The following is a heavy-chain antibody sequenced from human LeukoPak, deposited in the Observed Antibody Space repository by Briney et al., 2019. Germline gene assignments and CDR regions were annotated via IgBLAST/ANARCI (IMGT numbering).Heavy chain of an antibody. CDR3: ARDVGTGLGYCSGGSCFQSRNAFDI. Sequence: SETLSLTCAVSGGSISSDNWWSWVRQPPGKGLEWIGDMYHSGSTKYNPSLKSRVTISVDKSKNQFSLKLSSVTAADTAVYYCARDVGTGLGYCSGGSCFQSRNAFDIWGQGTMVTVSS. CDR1: GGSISSDNW. D-gene: IGHD2-15*01. V-gene: IGHV4-4*02. J-gene: IGHJ3*02. CDR2: MYHSGST.